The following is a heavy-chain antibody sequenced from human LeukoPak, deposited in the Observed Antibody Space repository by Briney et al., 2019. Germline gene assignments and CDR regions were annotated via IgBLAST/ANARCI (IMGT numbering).Heavy chain of an antibody. CDR3: ARADYVWGSYRYSY. CDR2: INPNSGGT. CDR1: GYTFTGYY. Sequence: ASVKVSCKASGYTFTGYYMHWVRQAPGQGLEWMGWINPNSGGTNYAQKFQGRVTMTRDTSISTAYMELSRLRSDDTAVYCCARADYVWGSYRYSYWGRGTLVTVSS. J-gene: IGHJ4*02. V-gene: IGHV1-2*02. D-gene: IGHD3-16*02.